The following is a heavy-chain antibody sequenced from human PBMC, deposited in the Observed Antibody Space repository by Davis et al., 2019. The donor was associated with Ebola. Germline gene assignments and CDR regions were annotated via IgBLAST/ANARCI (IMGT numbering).Heavy chain of an antibody. CDR2: IYHSGST. V-gene: IGHV4-30-2*01. CDR1: GGSISSGGYS. J-gene: IGHJ5*02. D-gene: IGHD6-13*01. Sequence: PSETLSLTCAVSGGSISSGGYSWSWIRQPPGKGLEWIGYIYHSGSTYYNPSLKSRVTISVDRSKNQFSLKLSSVTAADTAVYYCARGGGYSSPWGFDPWGQGTLVTVSS. CDR3: ARGGGYSSPWGFDP.